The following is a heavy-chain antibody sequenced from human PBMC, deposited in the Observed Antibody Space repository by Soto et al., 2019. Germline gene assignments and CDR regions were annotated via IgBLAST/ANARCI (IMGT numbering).Heavy chain of an antibody. CDR2: IYYSGST. Sequence: PSETLSLTCTVSGGSISSYYWSWIRQPPGKGLEWIGYIYYSGSTNYNPSLKSRVTISVDTSKNQFSLKLSSVTAADTAVYYCARGVEWFHWFDPWGQGTLVTVSS. J-gene: IGHJ5*02. CDR3: ARGVEWFHWFDP. D-gene: IGHD3-3*01. V-gene: IGHV4-59*01. CDR1: GGSISSYY.